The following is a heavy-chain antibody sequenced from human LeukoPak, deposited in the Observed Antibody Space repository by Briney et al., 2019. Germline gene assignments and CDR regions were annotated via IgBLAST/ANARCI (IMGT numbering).Heavy chain of an antibody. Sequence: PSETLSLTCTVSGGSISSSSYYWGWLRQPPGTGLEWIGSIYYSGSTYYNPSLKSRVTISVDTSKNQFSLKLRSVTAADTAVYYCAKYYYGSGSYYYYYMDVWGKGTTVTVSS. D-gene: IGHD3-10*01. CDR3: AKYYYGSGSYYYYYMDV. J-gene: IGHJ6*03. V-gene: IGHV4-39*07. CDR1: GGSISSSSYY. CDR2: IYYSGST.